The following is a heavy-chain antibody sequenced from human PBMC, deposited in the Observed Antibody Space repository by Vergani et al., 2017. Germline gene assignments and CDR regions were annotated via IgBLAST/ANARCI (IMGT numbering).Heavy chain of an antibody. CDR2: IYTSGST. CDR1: GGSISSYY. Sequence: QVQLQESGPGLVKPSETLSLTCTVSGGSISSYYWSWIRQPPGKGLEWIGYIYTSGSTNYNPSLKSRVTISVDTSKNQFSLKLSSVTAADTAVYYGARHVGWYGNSYYFDYWGQGTLVTVSS. V-gene: IGHV4-4*09. CDR3: ARHVGWYGNSYYFDY. D-gene: IGHD6-19*01. J-gene: IGHJ4*02.